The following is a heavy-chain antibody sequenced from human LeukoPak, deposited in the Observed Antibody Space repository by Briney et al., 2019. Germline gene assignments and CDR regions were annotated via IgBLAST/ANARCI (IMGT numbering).Heavy chain of an antibody. D-gene: IGHD1-7*01. CDR2: IYYSGST. J-gene: IGHJ4*02. V-gene: IGHV4-59*08. CDR1: GGSISSYY. CDR3: ARHSNWNYDY. Sequence: PSETLSLTCTVSGGSISSYYWSWIRQPPGKGLEWVGCIYYSGSTNYNPSLKSRVTISLDTSKNQFTLKLSSMTAADTAVYYCARHSNWNYDYWGQGTLVTVSS.